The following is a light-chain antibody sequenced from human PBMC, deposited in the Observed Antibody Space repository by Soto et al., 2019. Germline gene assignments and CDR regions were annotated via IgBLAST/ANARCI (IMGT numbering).Light chain of an antibody. CDR2: DVN. CDR3: SSYTSSSTYV. J-gene: IGLJ1*01. CDR1: SSDVAGYNY. V-gene: IGLV2-14*01. Sequence: QSVLTQPASVSGSPGQSITISCTGTSSDVAGYNYVSWYQQHPGKAPKLMIYDVNNRPSGVSNRFSGSKSGNTASLTISGLQAEDEADYYCSSYTSSSTYVFGTGTKVTVL.